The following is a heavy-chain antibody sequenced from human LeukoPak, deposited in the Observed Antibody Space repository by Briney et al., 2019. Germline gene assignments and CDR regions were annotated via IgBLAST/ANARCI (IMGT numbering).Heavy chain of an antibody. V-gene: IGHV3-53*01. CDR3: ARRAGAYSHPYDY. CDR2: IYSDNT. D-gene: IGHD4/OR15-4a*01. J-gene: IGHJ4*02. CDR1: GFTVSSNS. Sequence: PGGSLRLSCTVSGFTVSSNSMSRVRQAPGKGLEWVSFIYSDNTHYSDPVKGRFTIPRDNSKNTLYLQMNSLRAEDTAVYYCARRAGAYSHPYDYWGQGTLVTVSS.